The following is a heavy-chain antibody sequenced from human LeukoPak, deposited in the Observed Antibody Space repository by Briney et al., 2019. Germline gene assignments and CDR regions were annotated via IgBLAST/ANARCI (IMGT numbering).Heavy chain of an antibody. Sequence: GGSLRLSCAASGFIFSRYTINWVRQAPGKGLEWVSSIWSDSAEIHYADSVKGRFTISRDNAKNSLYLQMNSLRAEDSAVYYCARVFFHSDISRPFDYWGQGTLVTVSS. CDR2: IWSDSAEI. J-gene: IGHJ4*02. CDR3: ARVFFHSDISRPFDY. D-gene: IGHD3-3*02. V-gene: IGHV3-21*01. CDR1: GFIFSRYT.